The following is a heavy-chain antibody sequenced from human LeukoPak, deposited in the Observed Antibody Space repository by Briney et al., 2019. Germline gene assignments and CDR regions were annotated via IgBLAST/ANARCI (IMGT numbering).Heavy chain of an antibody. CDR1: GGSVINTNW. V-gene: IGHV4-4*02. CDR2: VHLDGRT. J-gene: IGHJ4*02. Sequence: SGTLSLTCGVSGGSVINTNWWTWVRQPPGKGLEWIEEVHLDGRTNYNPSLESRLTMSVDVSENQVSLKLTSVTAADTAVYYCAREGGFYRPLDYSGQGTLVTVSS. CDR3: AREGGFYRPLDY. D-gene: IGHD3-3*01.